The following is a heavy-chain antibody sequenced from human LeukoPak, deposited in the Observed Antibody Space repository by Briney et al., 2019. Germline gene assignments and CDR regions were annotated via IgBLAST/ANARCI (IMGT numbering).Heavy chain of an antibody. CDR2: ISGSGGST. J-gene: IGHJ6*03. Sequence: ETLSLTCTVSGGSISSSSYYWGWIRQAPGKGLEWVSAISGSGGSTYYADSVKGRFTISRDNSKNTLYLQMNSLRAEDTAVYYCAKGRHYYYYMDVWGKGTTVTISS. CDR1: GGSISSSSYY. V-gene: IGHV3-23*01. CDR3: AKGRHYYYYMDV.